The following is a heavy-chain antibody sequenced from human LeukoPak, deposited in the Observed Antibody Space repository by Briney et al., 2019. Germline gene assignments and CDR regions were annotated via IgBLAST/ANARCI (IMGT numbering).Heavy chain of an antibody. V-gene: IGHV4-39*01. CDR1: GGSISSSSYY. D-gene: IGHD3-10*01. CDR3: ASQTITMASNY. CDR2: IYYSGST. Sequence: SETLSLTCTVSGGSISSSSYYWGWIRQPPGKGLEWIGSIYYSGSTYYNPSLKSRVTISVDTSKNQFSLKLSSVTAADTAVYYCASQTITMASNYWGQGTLVTVSS. J-gene: IGHJ4*02.